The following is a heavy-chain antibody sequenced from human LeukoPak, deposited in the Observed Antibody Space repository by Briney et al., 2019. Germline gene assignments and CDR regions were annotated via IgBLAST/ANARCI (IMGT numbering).Heavy chain of an antibody. V-gene: IGHV3-53*01. J-gene: IGHJ5*02. D-gene: IGHD3-10*01. CDR2: IYSDGST. CDR1: GFTVSSNY. Sequence: GGSLRLSCAASGFTVSSNYMSWVRQAPGKGLEWVSFIYSDGSTYYADSVKGRFTISRDNSKNTLYLQMNSLRADDTAVYYCARATYSTTWGIGDFDGWGQETLVTVSS. CDR3: ARATYSTTWGIGDFDG.